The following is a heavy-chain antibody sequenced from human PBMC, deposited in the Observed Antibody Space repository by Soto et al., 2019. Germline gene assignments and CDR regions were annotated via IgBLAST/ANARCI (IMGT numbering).Heavy chain of an antibody. V-gene: IGHV3-7*03. CDR3: AKGGHIDF. CDR2: IKDDGGET. Sequence: PGGSLRLSCAGSRFTFSSYAMHWVRQAPGKGLEWVSNIKDDGGETYYVDSVKGRFTISRDNAKTSLYLQMNSLRAEDTAVYHCAKGGHIDFCGQGTLVTVSS. CDR1: RFTFSSYA. J-gene: IGHJ4*02. D-gene: IGHD3-16*01.